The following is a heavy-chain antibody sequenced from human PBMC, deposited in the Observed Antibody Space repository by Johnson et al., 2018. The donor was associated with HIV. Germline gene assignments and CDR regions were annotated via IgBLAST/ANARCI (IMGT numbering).Heavy chain of an antibody. V-gene: IGHV3-30*04. CDR1: GFSFNNYA. J-gene: IGHJ3*01. Sequence: QMQLVESGGGVVQPGRSLRLSCGASGFSFNNYAMHWVRQAPGKGLEWVAVIGYDGTDIYYADSVKGRFTISRDNSKNTLYLQMNSLRAEDTAVYYFARDSNRLGFDFWGQGKKVHGSS. CDR2: IGYDGTDI. CDR3: ARDSNRLGFDF. D-gene: IGHD2-8*01.